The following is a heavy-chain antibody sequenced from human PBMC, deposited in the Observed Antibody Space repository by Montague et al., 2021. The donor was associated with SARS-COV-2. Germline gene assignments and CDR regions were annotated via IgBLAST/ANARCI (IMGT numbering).Heavy chain of an antibody. CDR2: IWYDGSNK. J-gene: IGHJ6*02. Sequence: SLRLSCAASGFTFSSYGMHWVRQAPGKGLEWVAIIWYDGSNKYYADSVKGRLTISRDNSKNTLYLQMNSLGAEDTAVYYCARDLGAVAGGYYYYYYGMDVWGQGTTVTVSS. CDR1: GFTFSSYG. D-gene: IGHD6-19*01. CDR3: ARDLGAVAGGYYYYYYGMDV. V-gene: IGHV3-33*01.